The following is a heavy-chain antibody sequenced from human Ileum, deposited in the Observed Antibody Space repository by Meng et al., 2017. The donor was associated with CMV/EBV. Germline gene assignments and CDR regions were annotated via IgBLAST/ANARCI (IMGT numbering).Heavy chain of an antibody. J-gene: IGHJ4*02. V-gene: IGHV4-4*07. CDR1: RSSVRTDY. CDR2: IYTIGRT. CDR3: TRGPYSSSWSSFDY. Sequence: HETCPALVRPPETRTIPCPSSRSSVRTDYCSATPQPAAKRLECIGRIYTIGRTNYNPSLKIRVTMSVESSRPHFSLQLSSVTAANPALYYCTRGPYSSSWSSFDYWGQGTLVTFSS. D-gene: IGHD6-13*01.